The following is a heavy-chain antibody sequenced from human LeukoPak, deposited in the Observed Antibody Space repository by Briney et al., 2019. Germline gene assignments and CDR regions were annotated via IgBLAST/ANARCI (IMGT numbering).Heavy chain of an antibody. CDR3: AREALGFDF. D-gene: IGHD3-3*01. CDR1: GFSFSNYN. J-gene: IGHJ4*02. Sequence: GGSLRLSCAASGFSFSNYNMNWVRQAPGKGLEWVLSFTSGSGYIYYADSVKGRFTISRDNAKKSLYLEMNSLRADDTGVYYCAREALGFDFWGQGTLVTVSS. CDR2: FTSGSGYI. V-gene: IGHV3-21*01.